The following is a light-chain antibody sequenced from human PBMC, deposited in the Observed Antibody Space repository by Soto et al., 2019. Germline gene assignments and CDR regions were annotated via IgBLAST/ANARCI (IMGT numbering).Light chain of an antibody. V-gene: IGLV2-23*01. CDR3: CSYAGGSTWV. CDR1: TIGVAAYNL. J-gene: IGLJ3*02. CDR2: EDR. Sequence: QSALNQPASVSGSPGQSISISCTGTTIGVAAYNLVSWYQQYSGKAPKVIIYEDRRRPSRVSNRFSGSRSGNTASLTISGLQADDEADYYCCSYAGGSTWVFGGGTKLTVL.